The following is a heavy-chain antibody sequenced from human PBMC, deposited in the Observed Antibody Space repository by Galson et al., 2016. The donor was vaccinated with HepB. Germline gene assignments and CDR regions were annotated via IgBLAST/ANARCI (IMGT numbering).Heavy chain of an antibody. CDR2: IWSDGNNK. D-gene: IGHD3-3*01. J-gene: IGHJ3*02. CDR1: GFTFSCCG. V-gene: IGHV3-33*01. CDR3: ARNRRDDFGSGYSFDI. Sequence: SLRLSCAASGFTFSCCGMHWVRQAPGKGLEWVALIWSDGNNKYYADSVKGRFAISRDKSKNTLYLQMNRLRADDTAVYYCARNRRDDFGSGYSFDILGQGTMVTVSS.